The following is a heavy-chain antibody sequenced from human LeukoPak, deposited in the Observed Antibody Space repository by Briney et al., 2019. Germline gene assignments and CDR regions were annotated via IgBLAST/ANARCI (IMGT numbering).Heavy chain of an antibody. V-gene: IGHV3-30*18. J-gene: IGHJ6*02. CDR1: GFTFSSYG. CDR2: ISYDGSNK. D-gene: IGHD3-10*01. CDR3: AKDRRQVLLWFGELAWQDCYYGMDV. Sequence: GRSLRLSCAASGFTFSSYGMHWVRQAPGKGLEWVAVISYDGSNKYYADSVKGRFTISRDNSKNTLYLQMNSLRAEDTAVYYCAKDRRQVLLWFGELAWQDCYYGMDVWGQGTTVTVSS.